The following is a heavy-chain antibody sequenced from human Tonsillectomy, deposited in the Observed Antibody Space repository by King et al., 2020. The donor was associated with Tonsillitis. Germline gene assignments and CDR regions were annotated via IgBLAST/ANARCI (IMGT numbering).Heavy chain of an antibody. CDR3: VKXRSXXXXRXXXXFDY. Sequence: VQLVESGGGLVQPGGSLRLSCSASGFTFSSYAMHWVRQAPGKGLEYVSAISSNGGSTYYADSVKGRFTISRDNSRNTLYLQMSSLRAEDTAVDYLVKXRSXXXXRXXXXFDYWXXGTLVTVSS. J-gene: IGHJ4*02. V-gene: IGHV3-64D*06. CDR1: GFTFSSYA. CDR2: ISSNGGST.